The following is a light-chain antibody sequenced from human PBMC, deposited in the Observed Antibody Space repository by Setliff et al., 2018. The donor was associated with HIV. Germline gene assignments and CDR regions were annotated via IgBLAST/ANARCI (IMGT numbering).Light chain of an antibody. CDR2: GNF. V-gene: IGLV1-44*01. CDR3: AAWDDSLNAYV. CDR1: FSNIGRNT. J-gene: IGLJ1*01. Sequence: QSVLTQPPSASGTPGQRVAISCSGSFSNIGRNTINWYQQLPGTAPRLLIYGNFRRPSGVPDRFSGSKSGTSASLAISGLQSEDESDYFCAAWDDSLNAYVFGTGTKVTVL.